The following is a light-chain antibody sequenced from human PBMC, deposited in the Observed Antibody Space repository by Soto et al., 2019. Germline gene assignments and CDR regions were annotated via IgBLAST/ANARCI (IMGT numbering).Light chain of an antibody. Sequence: EIVMTQSPATLSVSPGERATLSCRASQSVSSNLAWYQQKPGQAPRLLIYGASTRATDIPARFSGSGSVTEVTLTISSLQSEDFGIYYCQQYDNWPWTFGPGTKVEIK. CDR1: QSVSSN. CDR2: GAS. V-gene: IGKV3-15*01. CDR3: QQYDNWPWT. J-gene: IGKJ1*01.